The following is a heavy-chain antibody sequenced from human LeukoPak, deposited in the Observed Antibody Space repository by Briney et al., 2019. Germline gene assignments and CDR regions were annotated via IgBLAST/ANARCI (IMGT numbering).Heavy chain of an antibody. V-gene: IGHV1-2*02. Sequence: ASVKVSCKASGYIFTSYFMHWVRQAPGQGLEWMGWINPNSGGTNYAQKFQGRVTMTRDTSISTAYMELSRLRSDDTAVYYCARLGEDDAFDIWGQGTMVTVSS. CDR3: ARLGEDDAFDI. D-gene: IGHD3-16*01. J-gene: IGHJ3*02. CDR1: GYIFTSYF. CDR2: INPNSGGT.